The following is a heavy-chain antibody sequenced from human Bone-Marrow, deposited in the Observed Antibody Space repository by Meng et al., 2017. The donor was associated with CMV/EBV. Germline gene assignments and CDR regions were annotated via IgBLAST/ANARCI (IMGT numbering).Heavy chain of an antibody. CDR2: ISWDGGST. Sequence: GESLKISCAASGFTFDDYTMHWVRQAPGKGLEWVSLISWDGGSTYYADSVKGRFTISRDNSKNSLYLQMSSLRTEDTALYYCAKDMSIVVVPAAIAFDYWGQGTLVTVSS. CDR1: GFTFDDYT. V-gene: IGHV3-43*01. CDR3: AKDMSIVVVPAAIAFDY. D-gene: IGHD2-2*02. J-gene: IGHJ4*02.